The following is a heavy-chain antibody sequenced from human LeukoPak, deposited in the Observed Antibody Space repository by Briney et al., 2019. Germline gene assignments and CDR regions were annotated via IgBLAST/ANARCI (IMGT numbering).Heavy chain of an antibody. CDR3: AKGGTYYGSGSYYRFGYYFDY. Sequence: GGSLRLSCAASGFTFSSYGMSWVRQAPGKGLEWVSSISSSSSYIYYADSVKGRFTISRDNAKNSLYLQMNSLRAEDTAVYYCAKGGTYYGSGSYYRFGYYFDYWGQGTLVTVSS. CDR2: ISSSSSYI. CDR1: GFTFSSYG. D-gene: IGHD3-10*01. V-gene: IGHV3-21*04. J-gene: IGHJ4*02.